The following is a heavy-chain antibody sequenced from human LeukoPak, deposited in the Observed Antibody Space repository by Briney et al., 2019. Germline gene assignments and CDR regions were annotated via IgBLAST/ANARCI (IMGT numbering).Heavy chain of an antibody. CDR3: AKAPPGIVVVPAANFDY. V-gene: IGHV3-23*01. CDR2: ISGSGGST. J-gene: IGHJ4*02. Sequence: GGSLRLSCAASGFTFSSYAMSWVRQAPGKGLEWVSAISGSGGSTYYADSVKGRFTISRDNSKNTLYLQMNSLRAEDTAVYYCAKAPPGIVVVPAANFDYWGQGTLVTVSS. D-gene: IGHD2-2*01. CDR1: GFTFSSYA.